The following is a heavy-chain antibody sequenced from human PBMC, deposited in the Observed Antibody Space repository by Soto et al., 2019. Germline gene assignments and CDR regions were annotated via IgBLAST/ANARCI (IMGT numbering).Heavy chain of an antibody. CDR3: VRVWSAYYFDS. J-gene: IGHJ4*02. D-gene: IGHD2-21*01. Sequence: SETLSLTCTVSGGSISSYYWSWIRQPPGKGLQWIGSAHSSGTTNYNRSLKGRVTVSVDTSKNQFSLSLSSVTSADTAVYYCVRVWSAYYFDSWGRGALVTVSS. V-gene: IGHV4-59*01. CDR2: AHSSGTT. CDR1: GGSISSYY.